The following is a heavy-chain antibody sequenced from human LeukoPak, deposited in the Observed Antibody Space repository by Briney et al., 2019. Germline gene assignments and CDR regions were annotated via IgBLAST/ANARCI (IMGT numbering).Heavy chain of an antibody. CDR2: INHSGST. CDR1: GGPFSGYY. V-gene: IGHV4-34*01. Sequence: SETLSLTCTVYGGPFSGYYWNWIRQPPGKGLEWIGEINHSGSTNYNPSLKSRLTISVHTSRNQFSLKMSSVTAADTAVYYCARGRRYPVGVTGYSDYWGQGTLVTVSS. J-gene: IGHJ4*02. CDR3: ARGRRYPVGVTGYSDY. D-gene: IGHD1-26*01.